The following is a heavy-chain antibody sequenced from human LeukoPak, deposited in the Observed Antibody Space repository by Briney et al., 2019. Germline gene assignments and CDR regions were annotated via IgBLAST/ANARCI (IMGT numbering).Heavy chain of an antibody. Sequence: QAGGSLRLSCEASTFTFTPGWMSWVRQAPGKGLEWVAMMKRDGGEKHYVDSVRGRFTISRDNAKNSLYLQMDSLRDEDTAVYYFASLETAHPSGVHWGQGTLVTISS. CDR1: TFTFTPGW. CDR2: MKRDGGEK. D-gene: IGHD5-18*01. J-gene: IGHJ4*02. V-gene: IGHV3-7*01. CDR3: ASLETAHPSGVH.